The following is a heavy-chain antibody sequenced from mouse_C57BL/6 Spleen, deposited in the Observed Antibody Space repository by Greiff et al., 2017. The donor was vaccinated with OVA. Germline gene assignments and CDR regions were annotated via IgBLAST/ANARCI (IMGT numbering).Heavy chain of an antibody. CDR3: ARQDGDYAMDY. D-gene: IGHD1-1*02. CDR1: GYTFTSYW. V-gene: IGHV1-69*01. J-gene: IGHJ4*01. Sequence: QVQLQQPGAELVMPGASVKLSCKASGYTFTSYWLHWVKQRPGQGLEWIGEIDPSDSYTNYNQKLKGKSTVTVDKSSSTAYMQLSSLTSEDSAVYYCARQDGDYAMDYWGQGTSVTVSS. CDR2: IDPSDSYT.